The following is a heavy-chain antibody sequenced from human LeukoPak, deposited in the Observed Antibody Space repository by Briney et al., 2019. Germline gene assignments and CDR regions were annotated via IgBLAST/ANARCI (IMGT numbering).Heavy chain of an antibody. V-gene: IGHV3-23*01. Sequence: GSLRLSCAASGFTFSPYAMSWVRQAPGKGLEWVSSIGACHTAFYADSVKGRFTISRDNSKNTLYLQMDSLRAEDTAVYYCARGGYYDSSGYYALWYWGQGTLVTVSS. J-gene: IGHJ4*02. CDR3: ARGGYYDSSGYYALWY. D-gene: IGHD3-22*01. CDR1: GFTFSPYA. CDR2: IGACHTA.